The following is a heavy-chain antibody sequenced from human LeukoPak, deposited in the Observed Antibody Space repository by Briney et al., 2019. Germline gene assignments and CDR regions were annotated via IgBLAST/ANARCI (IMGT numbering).Heavy chain of an antibody. CDR3: ARVGSVGYYDSSGYDI. CDR1: GYTFTGYY. V-gene: IGHV1-2*02. Sequence: ASVKVSCKASGYTFTGYYMHWVRQAPGQGLEWMGWINPNSGGINYAQKFQGRVTMTRDTSISTAYMELSRLRSDDTAVYYCARVGSVGYYDSSGYDIWGQGTMVTVSS. J-gene: IGHJ3*02. D-gene: IGHD3-22*01. CDR2: INPNSGGI.